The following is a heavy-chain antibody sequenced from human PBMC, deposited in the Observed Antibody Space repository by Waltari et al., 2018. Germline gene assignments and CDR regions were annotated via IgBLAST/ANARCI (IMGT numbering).Heavy chain of an antibody. D-gene: IGHD3-22*01. Sequence: QVQLVQSGAEVKKPGASVKVSCKVSGYTLTELSMHWVRQAPGKGLEWMGGFDPEDGETIYAQKVQGRVTMTEDTSTDTAYMELSSLGSEDTAVYYCATRANYYDSSGLDYWGQGTLVTVSS. CDR1: GYTLTELS. CDR3: ATRANYYDSSGLDY. J-gene: IGHJ4*02. V-gene: IGHV1-24*01. CDR2: FDPEDGET.